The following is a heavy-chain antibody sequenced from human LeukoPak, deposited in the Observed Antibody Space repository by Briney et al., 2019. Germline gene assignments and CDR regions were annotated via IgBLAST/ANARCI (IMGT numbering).Heavy chain of an antibody. CDR3: ARPRGSYYRDAFDI. Sequence: QPGGSLRLSCVGASGFTFSTYEMNWVRQAPGKGLEWVSYITGSSSTIYYADSVKGRFTISRDNAKNPLYLQMNSLRDEDTAVYYCARPRGSYYRDAFDIWGQGTVVTVSS. D-gene: IGHD1-26*01. CDR2: ITGSSSTI. J-gene: IGHJ3*02. CDR1: GFTFSTYE. V-gene: IGHV3-48*03.